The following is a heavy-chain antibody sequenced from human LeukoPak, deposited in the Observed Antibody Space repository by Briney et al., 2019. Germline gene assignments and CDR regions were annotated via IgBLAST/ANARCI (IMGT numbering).Heavy chain of an antibody. CDR3: ARADSSGYYNFDY. CDR2: ISYSGNS. J-gene: IGHJ4*02. V-gene: IGHV4-39*02. D-gene: IGHD3-22*01. Sequence: WIRQPPGKGLEWIGSISYSGNSGYNPSLKSRVTISVDTSKSHFSLKLSSMTAADTAVYYCARADSSGYYNFDYWGQGTLVTVSS.